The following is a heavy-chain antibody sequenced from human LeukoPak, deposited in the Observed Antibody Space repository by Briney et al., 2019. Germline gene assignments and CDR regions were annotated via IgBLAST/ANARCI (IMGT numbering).Heavy chain of an antibody. J-gene: IGHJ4*02. D-gene: IGHD2-2*01. Sequence: ASVKVSCKASGGTFSSYAISWVRQAPGQGLEWMGGIIPIFGTANYAQKFQGRVTITADESTSTAYMELSSLRSEDTAVYYCAPSYCSSTSCPGWGQGTLVTVSS. CDR2: IIPIFGTA. V-gene: IGHV1-69*13. CDR3: APSYCSSTSCPG. CDR1: GGTFSSYA.